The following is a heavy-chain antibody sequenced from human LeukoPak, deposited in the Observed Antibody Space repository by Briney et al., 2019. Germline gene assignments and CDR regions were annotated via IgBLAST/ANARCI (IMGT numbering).Heavy chain of an antibody. CDR3: AKPQVLSSSWYEYYFDY. CDR2: ISYDGSNK. CDR1: GFTFSSYG. J-gene: IGHJ4*02. Sequence: AGRSLRLSCAASGFTFSSYGMHWVRQAPGKGLEWVAVISYDGSNKYYADSVKGRFTISRDNSKNTLYLQMNSLRAEDTAVYYRAKPQVLSSSWYEYYFDYWGQGTLVTVSS. V-gene: IGHV3-30*18. D-gene: IGHD6-13*01.